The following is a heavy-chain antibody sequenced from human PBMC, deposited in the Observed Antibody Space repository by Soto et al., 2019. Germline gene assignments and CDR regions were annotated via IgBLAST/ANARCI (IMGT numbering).Heavy chain of an antibody. D-gene: IGHD3-3*01. CDR3: ARRDTSGFLRYFDN. J-gene: IGHJ4*03. Sequence: ASVKVSCKASGGTLSSFINYPINWGRQAPGQGLEWMGGIFPNVCTVNYAQKFQGRVTVTADKSTGTAYMELSSLRSEDTALYYCARRDTSGFLRYFDNWGQGTLITVSS. V-gene: IGHV1-69*06. CDR1: GGTLSSFINYP. CDR2: IFPNVCTV.